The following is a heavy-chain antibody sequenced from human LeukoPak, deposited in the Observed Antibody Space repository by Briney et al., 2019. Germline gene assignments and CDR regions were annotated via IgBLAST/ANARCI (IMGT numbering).Heavy chain of an antibody. D-gene: IGHD3-22*01. J-gene: IGHJ4*02. CDR1: GFTFSSYS. V-gene: IGHV3-9*01. CDR3: AKDNDDSSAEGWFDY. Sequence: PGGSLRLSCAASGFTFSSYSMNWVRQAPGKGLEWVSGISWNSGSIGYADSVKGRFTISRDNAKNSLYLQMNSLRAEDTALYYCAKDNDDSSAEGWFDYWGQGTLVTVSS. CDR2: ISWNSGSI.